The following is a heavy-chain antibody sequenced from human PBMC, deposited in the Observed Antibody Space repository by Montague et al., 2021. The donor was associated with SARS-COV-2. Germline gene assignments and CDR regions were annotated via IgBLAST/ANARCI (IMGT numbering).Heavy chain of an antibody. J-gene: IGHJ4*02. V-gene: IGHV4-4*02. CDR1: GDSIGTDNW. CDR2: IYHTGGT. CDR3: ARKGSGRSDLAY. Sequence: SETLSLTCVVSGDSIGTDNWWTWVRLPPGKGLEWVGEIYHTGGTKYKPSLKSRVSMSVEKSWNQFSLRLTSVTAAETAIYYCARKGSGRSDLAYWGQGTPVTVSS. D-gene: IGHD1-26*01.